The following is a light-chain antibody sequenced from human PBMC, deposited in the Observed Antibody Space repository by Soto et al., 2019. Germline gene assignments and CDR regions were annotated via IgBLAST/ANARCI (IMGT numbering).Light chain of an antibody. CDR1: NSDIGRYDY. J-gene: IGLJ1*01. CDR2: HVT. CDR3: CSLTTSHTYV. Sequence: SVLTQPASVSGSPGQSISIACTRTNSDIGRYDYVSWYQQHPGKAPKLMIYHVTNRPSGVSTRYSGSKSGNSASLTISGLQADEEADYYCCSLTTSHTYVFGSGTKVTVL. V-gene: IGLV2-14*03.